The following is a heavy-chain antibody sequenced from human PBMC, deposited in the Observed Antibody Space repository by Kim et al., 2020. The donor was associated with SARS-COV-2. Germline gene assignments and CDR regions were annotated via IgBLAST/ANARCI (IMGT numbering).Heavy chain of an antibody. Sequence: SETLSLTCTVSGGSVSSGSYYWSWIRQPPGKGLEWIGYIYYSGSTNYNPSLKSRVTISVDTSKNQFSLKLSSVTAADTAVYYCARDRSLEGMDVWGQGTTVTVSS. V-gene: IGHV4-61*01. J-gene: IGHJ6*02. CDR2: IYYSGST. CDR1: GGSVSSGSYY. CDR3: ARDRSLEGMDV.